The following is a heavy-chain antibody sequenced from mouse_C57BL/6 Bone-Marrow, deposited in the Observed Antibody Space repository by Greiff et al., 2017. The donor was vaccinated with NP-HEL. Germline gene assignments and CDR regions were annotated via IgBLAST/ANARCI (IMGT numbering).Heavy chain of an antibody. CDR2: IRLKSDNYAT. CDR3: PGGYFDY. V-gene: IGHV6-3*01. Sequence: EVKVEESGGGLVQPGGSMKLSCVASGFTFSNYWMNWVRQSPEKGLEWVAQIRLKSDNYATHYAESVKGRFTISRDASKSSVYLQMNNLRAEDTGIYYCPGGYFDYWGQGTTLTVSS. CDR1: GFTFSNYW. J-gene: IGHJ2*01.